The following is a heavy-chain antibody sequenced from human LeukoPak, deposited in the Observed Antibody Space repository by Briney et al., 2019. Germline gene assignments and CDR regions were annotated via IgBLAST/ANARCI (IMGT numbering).Heavy chain of an antibody. CDR2: IYYSGST. CDR3: ARESGVAGLYDY. CDR1: GGSISSYY. J-gene: IGHJ4*02. Sequence: SETLSLTCTVSGGSISSYYWSWIRQPPGKGLEWIGYIYYSGSTNYNPSLKSRVTISVDTSKNQFSLKLSSVSAADTAVYYCARESGVAGLYDYWGQGTLVTVSS. V-gene: IGHV4-59*12. D-gene: IGHD6-19*01.